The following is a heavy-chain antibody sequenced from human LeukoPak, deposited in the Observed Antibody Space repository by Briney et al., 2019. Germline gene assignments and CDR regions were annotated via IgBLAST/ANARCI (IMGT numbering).Heavy chain of an antibody. CDR3: AKDLEAGYCTNGVCRSSFDY. CDR2: IGGSGGST. CDR1: GFTFSSYA. Sequence: GGSLRLSCAASGFTFSSYAMSWVRQAPGKGLEWVSAIGGSGGSTYYADSVKGRFTISRDNSKNTLYLQMNSLRAEDTAVYYCAKDLEAGYCTNGVCRSSFDYWGQGTLVTVSS. V-gene: IGHV3-23*01. D-gene: IGHD2-8*01. J-gene: IGHJ4*02.